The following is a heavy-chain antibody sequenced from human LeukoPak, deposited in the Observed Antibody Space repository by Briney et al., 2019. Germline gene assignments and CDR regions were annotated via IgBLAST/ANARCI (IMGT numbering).Heavy chain of an antibody. Sequence: PGGSLRLSCAASRFTFSSYSMKWVRQARGKGLEWISDISTRSSTMSYADSVKGRFTISRDNAKNSLYLEMNSLRAEDTAVYYCARVGATGIYYYYYGMDVWGQGTTVTVSS. CDR3: ARVGATGIYYYYYGMDV. J-gene: IGHJ6*02. CDR1: RFTFSSYS. CDR2: ISTRSSTM. D-gene: IGHD1-26*01. V-gene: IGHV3-48*01.